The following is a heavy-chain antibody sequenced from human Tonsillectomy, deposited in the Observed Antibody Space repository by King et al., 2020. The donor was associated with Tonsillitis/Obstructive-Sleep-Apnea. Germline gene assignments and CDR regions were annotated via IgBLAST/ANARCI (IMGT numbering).Heavy chain of an antibody. Sequence: VQLVESGGGLVQPGGSLRPSCAASGFTFSSYAMSWVRQAPGKWLEWVSGIRCSGGSTYYADSLKGRFTISRDNSKNTPYLQMNNLRAEDTAVYYCAKDPPRGGVTGGRAFEIWGQGTMVTVSS. V-gene: IGHV3-23*04. D-gene: IGHD3-16*01. CDR2: IRCSGGST. CDR1: GFTFSSYA. J-gene: IGHJ3*02. CDR3: AKDPPRGGVTGGRAFEI.